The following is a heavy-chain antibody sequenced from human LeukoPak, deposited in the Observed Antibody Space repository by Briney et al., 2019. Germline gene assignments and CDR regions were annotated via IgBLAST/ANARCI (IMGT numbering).Heavy chain of an antibody. V-gene: IGHV3-48*01. CDR1: GFTFSDYG. Sequence: GGSLRLSCAASGFTFSDYGINWVRQAPGKGLEWVSFISDNSRTIYYADSVKGRFTISRDNAKRSLYLQMNSLRVEDTAVYYCARDEVYYHGMDVWGQGTTVTVSS. J-gene: IGHJ6*02. CDR3: ARDEVYYHGMDV. CDR2: ISDNSRTI.